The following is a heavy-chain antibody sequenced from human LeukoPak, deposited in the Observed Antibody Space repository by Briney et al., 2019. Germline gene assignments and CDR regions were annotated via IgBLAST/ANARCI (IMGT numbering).Heavy chain of an antibody. CDR2: INHSGST. Sequence: SETLSLTCAVYGGSFSGYYWSWIRQPPGKGLEWIGEINHSGSTNYNPSLKSRVTISVDKSKNQFSLKLSSVTAADTAVYYCARDKRGIAVAGLFDYWGQGTLVTVSS. CDR1: GGSFSGYY. D-gene: IGHD6-19*01. J-gene: IGHJ4*02. V-gene: IGHV4-34*01. CDR3: ARDKRGIAVAGLFDY.